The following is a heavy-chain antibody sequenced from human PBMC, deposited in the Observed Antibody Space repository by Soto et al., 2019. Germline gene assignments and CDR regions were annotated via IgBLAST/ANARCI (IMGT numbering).Heavy chain of an antibody. V-gene: IGHV4-31*03. CDR1: GGSISSGGYY. CDR2: IYYSGST. J-gene: IGHJ4*02. Sequence: SETLSLTCTVSGGSISSGGYYWSWIRQHPGKGLEWIGYIYYSGSTYYNPSLKSRVTISVDTSKNQFSLKLSSVTAADTAVYYCARVTSLVYCLDYWGQGTLVTVSS. D-gene: IGHD3-9*01. CDR3: ARVTSLVYCLDY.